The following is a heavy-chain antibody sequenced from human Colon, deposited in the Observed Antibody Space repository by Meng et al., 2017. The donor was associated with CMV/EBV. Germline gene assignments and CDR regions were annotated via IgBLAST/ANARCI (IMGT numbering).Heavy chain of an antibody. Sequence: SETLSLTCTVSGDSLSPHYWSWTRQSPGKGLEWIGFIHDSGSTIYNPSLQRRVTISVDTSKNQFSLQLNSVTAADTAIYCCARGIGGRAPLDVWGPGTTVTVSS. J-gene: IGHJ6*02. CDR1: GDSLSPHY. V-gene: IGHV4-59*11. CDR3: ARGIGGRAPLDV. CDR2: IHDSGST.